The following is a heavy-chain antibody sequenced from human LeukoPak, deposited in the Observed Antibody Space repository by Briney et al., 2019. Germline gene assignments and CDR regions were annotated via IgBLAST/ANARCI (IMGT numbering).Heavy chain of an antibody. J-gene: IGHJ6*03. CDR3: ARNLIAAAGTRYHYYYMDV. D-gene: IGHD6-13*01. V-gene: IGHV4-34*01. Sequence: SETLSLTCAVYGGSFSGYYWTWIRQSPGQGLEWIGEINHSGSFNYNPSLKSRVTISVDTSKNQFSLKLSSVTAADTAVYYCARNLIAAAGTRYHYYYMDVWGKGTTVTVSS. CDR1: GGSFSGYY. CDR2: INHSGSF.